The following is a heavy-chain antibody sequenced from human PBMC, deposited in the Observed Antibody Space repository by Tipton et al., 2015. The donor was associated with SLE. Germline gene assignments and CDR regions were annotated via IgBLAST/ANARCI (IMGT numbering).Heavy chain of an antibody. Sequence: TLSLTCTVSGGSISSTNYYWVWIRQPPGKGLEWIGEINHSGSTNYNPSLKSRLTISVDTSKNQFSLKLRSVTAADTAVYYCARQYYDFWSAYYYMDVWGKGTTVTVSS. V-gene: IGHV4-39*01. D-gene: IGHD3-3*01. CDR3: ARQYYDFWSAYYYMDV. J-gene: IGHJ6*03. CDR1: GGSISSTNYY. CDR2: INHSGST.